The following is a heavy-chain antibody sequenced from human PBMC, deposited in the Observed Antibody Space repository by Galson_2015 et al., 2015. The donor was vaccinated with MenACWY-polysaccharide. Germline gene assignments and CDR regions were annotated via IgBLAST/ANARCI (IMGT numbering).Heavy chain of an antibody. CDR3: ARVLVATISSYYYYGMDV. CDR1: GGSISSYY. J-gene: IGHJ6*02. CDR2: IYYSGST. Sequence: LSLTCTVSGGSISSYYWSWIRQPPGKGLEWIGYIYYSGSTNYNPSLKSRVTISVDTSKNQFSLKLSSVTAADTAVYYCARVLVATISSYYYYGMDVWGQGTTVTVSS. V-gene: IGHV4-59*01. D-gene: IGHD5-12*01.